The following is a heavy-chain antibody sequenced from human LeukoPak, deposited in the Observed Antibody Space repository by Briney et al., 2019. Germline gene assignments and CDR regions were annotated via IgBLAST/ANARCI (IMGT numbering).Heavy chain of an antibody. J-gene: IGHJ5*02. Sequence: PGGSLTLSCAASGFTLSIYWMSWVRQAPGKGLEWVANIKPEGSEKYYVDSVKGRFTISRDNAKNSLYLQMNSLRAEDTAVYYCARGIEAVGAAWFDPWGQGNLVTVSS. CDR3: ARGIEAVGAAWFDP. CDR1: GFTLSIYW. V-gene: IGHV3-7*01. CDR2: IKPEGSEK. D-gene: IGHD6-13*01.